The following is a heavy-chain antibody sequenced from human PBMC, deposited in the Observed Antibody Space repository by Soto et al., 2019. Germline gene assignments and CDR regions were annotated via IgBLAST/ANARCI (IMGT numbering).Heavy chain of an antibody. CDR3: AREEVPISMRTPYMDV. Sequence: SVRVSCKASGGTFSSYTISWVRQAPGQGLEWMGRIIPILGIANYAQKFQGRVTITADKSTSTAYMELSSLRSEDTAVYYCAREEVPISMRTPYMDVWGKGTTVTVSS. D-gene: IGHD3-22*01. J-gene: IGHJ6*03. V-gene: IGHV1-69*04. CDR1: GGTFSSYT. CDR2: IIPILGIA.